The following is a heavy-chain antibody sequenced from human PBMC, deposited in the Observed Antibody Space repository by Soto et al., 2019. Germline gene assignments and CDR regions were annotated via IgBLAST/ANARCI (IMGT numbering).Heavy chain of an antibody. J-gene: IGHJ6*02. V-gene: IGHV1-2*02. CDR1: GYTFTGYY. Sequence: ASVKVSCKASGYTFTGYYMHWVRQAPGQGLEWMGWINPNSGGTNYAQKFQGRVTMTRDTSISTAYMELSRLGSDDTAVYYCARDRGGFNYYYYGMDVWGQGTTVTVSS. CDR3: ARDRGGFNYYYYGMDV. CDR2: INPNSGGT. D-gene: IGHD3-10*01.